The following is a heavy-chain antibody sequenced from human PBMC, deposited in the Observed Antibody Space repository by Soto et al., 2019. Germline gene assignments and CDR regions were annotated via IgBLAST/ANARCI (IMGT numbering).Heavy chain of an antibody. V-gene: IGHV4-34*01. J-gene: IGHJ4*02. CDR3: ARAGSDYYDSSGYVDY. D-gene: IGHD3-22*01. CDR1: GGSFSGYY. Sequence: SETLSLTCAVYGGSFSGYYWSWIRQPPGKGLEWIGEINHGGSTNYNPSLKSRITISVDTSKNQFSLKLSSVTAADTAVYYCARAGSDYYDSSGYVDYWGQGTLVTVSS. CDR2: INHGGST.